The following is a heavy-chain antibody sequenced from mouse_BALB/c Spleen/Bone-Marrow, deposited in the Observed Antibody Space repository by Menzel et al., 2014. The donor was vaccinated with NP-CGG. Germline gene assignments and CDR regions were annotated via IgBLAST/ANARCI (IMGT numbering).Heavy chain of an antibody. CDR3: ARDINYDSYWYFDV. J-gene: IGHJ1*01. D-gene: IGHD2-4*01. CDR1: GFTFTDYY. CDR2: SRNKANGYTT. V-gene: IGHV7-3*02. Sequence: DVQLVESGGGLAQPGGSLRLSCATSGFTFTDYYMSWVRQPPGKALEWLGFSRNKANGYTTEYSASVKGRFTISRDNSQSILYLQMNHLRAEDSATYYCARDINYDSYWYFDVWGAGTTVTVSS.